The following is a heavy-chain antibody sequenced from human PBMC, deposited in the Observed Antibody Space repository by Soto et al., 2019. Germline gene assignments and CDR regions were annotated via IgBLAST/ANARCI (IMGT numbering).Heavy chain of an antibody. V-gene: IGHV4-61*01. CDR3: VKEGWDRSAWYGRFDS. Sequence: SETLSLTCTVSGGSVSSGSSYWSWIRQPPGKGLEWIGYIYYSGSTNYNPSLKSRVTISVETSKNQFSLKLSSVTADDTAVYFCVKEGWDRSAWYGRFDSWGQGTRVTVSS. D-gene: IGHD6-19*01. CDR1: GGSVSSGSSY. J-gene: IGHJ4*02. CDR2: IYYSGST.